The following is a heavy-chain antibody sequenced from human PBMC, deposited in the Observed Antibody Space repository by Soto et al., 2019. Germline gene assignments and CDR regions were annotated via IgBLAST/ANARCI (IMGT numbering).Heavy chain of an antibody. CDR2: IKQDGSEK. V-gene: IGHV3-7*03. CDR1: GFTFSSYW. D-gene: IGHD3-9*01. Sequence: PGGSLRLSCAASGFTFSSYWMSWVRQAPGKGLEWVATIKQDGSEKYYVDSVKGRFTISRDNAKNSLYLQMNSLRAADTAVYYCASAPSPSLRYFDWFAENGMDVWGQGTTVTGSS. J-gene: IGHJ6*02. CDR3: ASAPSPSLRYFDWFAENGMDV.